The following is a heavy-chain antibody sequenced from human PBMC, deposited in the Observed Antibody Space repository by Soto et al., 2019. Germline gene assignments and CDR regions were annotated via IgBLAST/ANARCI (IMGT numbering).Heavy chain of an antibody. CDR1: GGSISSYY. Sequence: SETLSLTCTVSGGSISSYYWSWIRQPPGKGLEWIGYIYYSGSTNYNPSLKSRVTISVDTSKNQFSLKLSSVTAADTAVYYCARRFLERSKGAFNNWGQGKMETVSS. J-gene: IGHJ3*02. CDR3: ARRFLERSKGAFNN. V-gene: IGHV4-59*01. CDR2: IYYSGST. D-gene: IGHD3-3*01.